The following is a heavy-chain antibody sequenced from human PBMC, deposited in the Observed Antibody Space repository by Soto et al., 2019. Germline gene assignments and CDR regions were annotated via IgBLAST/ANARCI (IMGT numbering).Heavy chain of an antibody. CDR2: IDPSDSQT. J-gene: IGHJ4*02. Sequence: GESLKISCKGSGYSFAGYWSTGGRQKPGKGLEWMGRIDPSDSQTYYSPSFRGHVTISVTKSITTVFLQWSSLRASDTAMYYCARQIYDSDTGPNFQYYFDSWGQGTPVTVSS. CDR3: ARQIYDSDTGPNFQYYFDS. CDR1: GYSFAGYW. V-gene: IGHV5-10-1*01. D-gene: IGHD3-22*01.